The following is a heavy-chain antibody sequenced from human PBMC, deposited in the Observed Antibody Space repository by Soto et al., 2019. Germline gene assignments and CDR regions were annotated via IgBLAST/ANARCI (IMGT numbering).Heavy chain of an antibody. D-gene: IGHD6-6*01. V-gene: IGHV3-7*01. Sequence: GGSLRLSCAASGFTFSSYWMSWVRQAPGKGLEWVANIKQDGSEKYYVDSVKGRFTISRDNAKNSLYLQMNSLRAEDTAVYYCARDRKFEYSSSSGPIDYWGQGTLVTVSS. CDR3: ARDRKFEYSSSSGPIDY. CDR2: IKQDGSEK. J-gene: IGHJ4*02. CDR1: GFTFSSYW.